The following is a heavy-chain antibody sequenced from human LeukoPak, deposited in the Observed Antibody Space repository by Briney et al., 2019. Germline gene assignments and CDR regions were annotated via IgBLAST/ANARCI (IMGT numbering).Heavy chain of an antibody. CDR2: INHSGST. CDR1: GGSFSGYY. D-gene: IGHD5-18*01. Sequence: SETLSLTCAVYGGSFSGYYWSWIRQPPGKGLEWIGEINHSGSTNYNPSLKSRVTISVDTSKNQFSLKLSSVTAADTAVYYCARGSGLWLSYYYMDVWGKGTTVTVSS. J-gene: IGHJ6*03. CDR3: ARGSGLWLSYYYMDV. V-gene: IGHV4-34*01.